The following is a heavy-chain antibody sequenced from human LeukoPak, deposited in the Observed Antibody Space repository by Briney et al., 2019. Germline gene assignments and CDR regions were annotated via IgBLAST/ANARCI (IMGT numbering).Heavy chain of an antibody. Sequence: GGSLRLSCAASGFTFSSYWMSWVRQAPGKGLEWVANIKQDGSEKYYVDSVKGRFTISRDNAKNSLYLQMNSLRAEDTAVYYCAREGSYYDFWSGYWRDWFDPWGQGTLVTVSS. CDR1: GFTFSSYW. CDR3: AREGSYYDFWSGYWRDWFDP. J-gene: IGHJ5*02. V-gene: IGHV3-7*01. D-gene: IGHD3-3*01. CDR2: IKQDGSEK.